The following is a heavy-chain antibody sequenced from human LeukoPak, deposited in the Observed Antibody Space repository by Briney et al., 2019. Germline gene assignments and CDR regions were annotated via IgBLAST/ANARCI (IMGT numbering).Heavy chain of an antibody. CDR2: ISAYNGNT. D-gene: IGHD6-19*01. CDR1: GYTFTSCG. J-gene: IGHJ4*02. Sequence: ASVKVSCKASGYTFTSCGISWVRQAPGQGLEWMGWISAYNGNTNYAQKLQGRVTMTTDTSTSTAYMELRSMRSDDTVVYYCARGQWLAQFDYWGQGTLVTVSS. V-gene: IGHV1-18*01. CDR3: ARGQWLAQFDY.